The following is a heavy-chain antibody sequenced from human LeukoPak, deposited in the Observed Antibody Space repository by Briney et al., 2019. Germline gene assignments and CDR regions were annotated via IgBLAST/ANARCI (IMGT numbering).Heavy chain of an antibody. J-gene: IGHJ4*02. D-gene: IGHD6-13*01. V-gene: IGHV4-59*01. CDR2: IYYSGST. Sequence: PSQTLSLTCTVSGGSISSYYWSWIRQPPGKGLEWIGYIYYSGSTNYNPSLKSRVTISVDTSKNQFSLKLSSVTAADTAVYYCARGAAEVDYWGQGTLVTVSS. CDR3: ARGAAEVDY. CDR1: GGSISSYY.